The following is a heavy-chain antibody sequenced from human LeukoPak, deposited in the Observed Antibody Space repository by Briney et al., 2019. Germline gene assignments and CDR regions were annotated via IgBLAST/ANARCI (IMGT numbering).Heavy chain of an antibody. V-gene: IGHV3-11*05. CDR3: ARENGTSTTFHY. Sequence: GGSLRLSCAASGFTFSDYYMNWTRQAPGKGLEWVSYISSTSSYTNYADSVKGRFTISRDNAKNSLYLQLNSLRAEDTAVYYCARENGTSTTFHYWGQGTLVTVSS. J-gene: IGHJ4*02. D-gene: IGHD2-2*01. CDR2: ISSTSSYT. CDR1: GFTFSDYY.